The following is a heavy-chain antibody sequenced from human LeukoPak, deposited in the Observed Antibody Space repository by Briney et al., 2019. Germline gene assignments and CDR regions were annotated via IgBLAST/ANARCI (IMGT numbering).Heavy chain of an antibody. Sequence: PGESLKISCKGSGYSFTSYWIGWVRQMPGKGLEWMGIIYPGDSDTRYSPSFQGQVTISADKSISTAYLQWSSLKASDTAMYYCARFGGELPAAIGWFDPWGQGTLVTVSS. CDR1: GYSFTSYW. CDR3: ARFGGELPAAIGWFDP. D-gene: IGHD2-2*01. J-gene: IGHJ5*02. V-gene: IGHV5-51*01. CDR2: IYPGDSDT.